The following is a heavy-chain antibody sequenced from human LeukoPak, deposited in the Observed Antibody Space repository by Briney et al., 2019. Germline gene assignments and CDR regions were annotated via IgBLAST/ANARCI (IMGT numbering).Heavy chain of an antibody. CDR1: GFTFSSYS. D-gene: IGHD6-13*01. CDR2: ISSVISYI. J-gene: IGHJ4*02. Sequence: GGSLGLSCAATGFTFSSYSMNWVRQAPGKGLEWVSSISSVISYIYYADSLKGRFTISRDNAKNSLYLQMDSLRAEDTGVYYCARGDSSRIDYWGQGTLVTVSS. CDR3: ARGDSSRIDY. V-gene: IGHV3-21*01.